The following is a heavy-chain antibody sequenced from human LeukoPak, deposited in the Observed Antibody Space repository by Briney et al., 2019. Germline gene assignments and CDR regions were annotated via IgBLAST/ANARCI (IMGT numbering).Heavy chain of an antibody. D-gene: IGHD3-10*02. CDR1: GGSIGSYY. CDR2: IYTSGST. J-gene: IGHJ6*03. V-gene: IGHV4-4*07. CDR3: ARSSVRGVIYYMDV. Sequence: SETQSLTCTVSGGSIGSYYWSWIRQPAGKGLEWIGRIYTSGSTNYNPSLKSRVTMSVDTSKNQFSLKLSSVTAADTAVYYCARSSVRGVIYYMDVWGKGTTVTVSS.